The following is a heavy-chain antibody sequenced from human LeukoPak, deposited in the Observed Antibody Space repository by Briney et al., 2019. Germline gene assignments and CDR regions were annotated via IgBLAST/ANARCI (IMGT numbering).Heavy chain of an antibody. CDR2: VYSSGNT. CDR1: DGSISIYY. Sequence: KPAETLSLTCTVSDGSISIYYWSWIRQPPGKGLEWIGYVYSSGNTNYSPSLKGRAIISADTPKNQFSLKLTSVTAADTAVYYCVRDRELTYWGQGILVTVSS. V-gene: IGHV4-4*08. D-gene: IGHD3-10*01. CDR3: VRDRELTY. J-gene: IGHJ4*02.